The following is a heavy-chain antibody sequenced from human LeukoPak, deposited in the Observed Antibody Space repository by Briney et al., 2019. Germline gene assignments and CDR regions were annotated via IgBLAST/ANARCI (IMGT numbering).Heavy chain of an antibody. Sequence: PSETLSLTCTVSGGSISSYYWSWIRQPPGKGLEWIGYIYYSGSTNCNPSLKSRVTISVDTSKNQFSLKLSSVIAADTAVYYCAGCYYDSSGYYLEYWGQGTLVTVSS. V-gene: IGHV4-59*01. CDR1: GGSISSYY. CDR2: IYYSGST. CDR3: AGCYYDSSGYYLEY. J-gene: IGHJ4*02. D-gene: IGHD3-22*01.